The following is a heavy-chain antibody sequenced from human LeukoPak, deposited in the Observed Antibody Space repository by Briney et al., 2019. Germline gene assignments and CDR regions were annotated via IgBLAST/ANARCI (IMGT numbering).Heavy chain of an antibody. CDR3: ARPVSPSRGVPLDY. Sequence: GGSLRLSCAASGFTFSSYGMHWVRQAPGKGLEWVAFIRYDGSNKYYADSVKGRFTISRDNAKNSLYLQMNSLRAEDTAVYYCARPVSPSRGVPLDYWGQGTLVTVSS. D-gene: IGHD3-10*01. V-gene: IGHV3-30*02. CDR1: GFTFSSYG. J-gene: IGHJ4*02. CDR2: IRYDGSNK.